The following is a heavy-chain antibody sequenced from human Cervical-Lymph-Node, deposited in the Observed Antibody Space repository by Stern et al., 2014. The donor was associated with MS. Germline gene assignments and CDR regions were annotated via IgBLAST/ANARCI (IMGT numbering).Heavy chain of an antibody. J-gene: IGHJ4*02. CDR2: IIPIFGTA. V-gene: IGHV1-69*01. Sequence: QLVQSGAEVKKPGSSVKVSCKASGGTFNTNVISWVRQAPGQGLEWMGGIIPIFGTALYAQKFQGRVTITANEYTRAGYMELGSLRSEDTAVYYCARAAYSTSSYNYWGQGTLVIVSS. CDR1: GGTFNTNV. CDR3: ARAAYSTSSYNY. D-gene: IGHD6-6*01.